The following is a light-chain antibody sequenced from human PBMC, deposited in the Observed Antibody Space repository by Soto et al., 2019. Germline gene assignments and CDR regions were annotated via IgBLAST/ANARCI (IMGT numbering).Light chain of an antibody. J-gene: IGKJ2*01. Sequence: DVVMTQSPLSLPVTLGQPASISCRSSQSLLYSDGNTYLNWFRQRPGQSPRRLIYKVSDRDSGVPDRFSGSGSGTDFTREISRVEAEDVGVYYCMQGAHWPYTFGQGTKLEIK. V-gene: IGKV2-30*01. CDR3: MQGAHWPYT. CDR1: QSLLYSDGNTY. CDR2: KVS.